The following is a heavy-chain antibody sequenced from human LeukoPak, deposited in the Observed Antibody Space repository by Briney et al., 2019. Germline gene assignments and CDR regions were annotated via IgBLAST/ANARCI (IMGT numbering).Heavy chain of an antibody. CDR3: ARDPGRGYTYGYGFDY. CDR1: RFTFSNYG. Sequence: PGGSLRLSCAASRFTFSNYGMHWVRQAPGKGLEWVAVIWYDGSNKYYADSVKGRFTISRDNSKNTLYLQMNSLGAEDTAVYYCARDPGRGYTYGYGFDYWGQGTLVTVSS. J-gene: IGHJ4*02. D-gene: IGHD5-18*01. V-gene: IGHV3-33*01. CDR2: IWYDGSNK.